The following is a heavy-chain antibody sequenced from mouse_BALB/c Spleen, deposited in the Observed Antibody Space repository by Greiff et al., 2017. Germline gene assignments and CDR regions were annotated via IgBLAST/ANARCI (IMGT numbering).Heavy chain of an antibody. V-gene: IGHV1S81*02. CDR1: GYTFTSYY. D-gene: IGHD2-10*01. CDR3: TRSAAYYGNPAWFAY. CDR2: INPSNGGT. Sequence: QVQLQQSGAELVKPGASVKLSCKASGYTFTSYYMYWVKQRPGQGLEWIGEINPSNGGTNFNEKFKSKATLTVDKSSSTAYMQLSSLTSEDSAVYYCTRSAAYYGNPAWFAYWGQGTLVTVSA. J-gene: IGHJ3*01.